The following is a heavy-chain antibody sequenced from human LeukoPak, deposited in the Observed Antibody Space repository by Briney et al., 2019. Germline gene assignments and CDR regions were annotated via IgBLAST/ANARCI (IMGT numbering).Heavy chain of an antibody. CDR1: GYTFTSYA. Sequence: ASVKVSCKASGYTFTSYAMHWVRQAPGQRLEWMGWINAGNGNTKYSQKFQGRVTITRDTSASTAYMELSSLRSEDTAVYYCARGSRYYDSSGYRLFDYWGQGTLVTVSS. CDR2: INAGNGNT. J-gene: IGHJ4*02. D-gene: IGHD3-22*01. CDR3: ARGSRYYDSSGYRLFDY. V-gene: IGHV1-3*01.